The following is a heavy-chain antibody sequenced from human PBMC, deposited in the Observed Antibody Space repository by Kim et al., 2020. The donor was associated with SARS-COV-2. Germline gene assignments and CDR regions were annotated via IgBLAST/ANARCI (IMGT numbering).Heavy chain of an antibody. D-gene: IGHD6-19*01. V-gene: IGHV3-74*01. CDR3: SRGAYSGGWWYFDY. Sequence: YAHSAKGRFTISRNNDKTTLYLQMNSLRAEDTAVYYCSRGAYSGGWWYFDYWGQGTLVTVSS. J-gene: IGHJ4*02.